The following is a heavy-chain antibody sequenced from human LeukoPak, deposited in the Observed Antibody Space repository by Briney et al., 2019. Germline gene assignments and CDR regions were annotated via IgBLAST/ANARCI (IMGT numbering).Heavy chain of an antibody. CDR3: ARGSSSGWYFDY. CDR1: GFIFSSYN. V-gene: IGHV3-48*01. D-gene: IGHD6-25*01. CDR2: ISGSGGTI. J-gene: IGHJ4*02. Sequence: GGSLRLSCAASGFIFSSYNMNWVRQAPGKGLEWVSYISGSGGTIYYADSVKGRFTIPRDNAKNSLYLQINSLRAEDTAVYYCARGSSSGWYFDYWGQGTLVTVSS.